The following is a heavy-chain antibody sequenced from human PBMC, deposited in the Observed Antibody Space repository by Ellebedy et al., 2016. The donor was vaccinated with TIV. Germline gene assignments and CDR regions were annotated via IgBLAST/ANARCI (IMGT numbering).Heavy chain of an antibody. J-gene: IGHJ3*01. CDR3: ARDFSGT. CDR2: IYSAGAT. V-gene: IGHV3-66*01. D-gene: IGHD1-26*01. Sequence: PGGSLRLSCVVSGVTVTSNYMSRVRQAPGQGLEWVSVIYSAGATYYADSVKGRFTISRDISKNTLYLQMNSLRAEDTAVYYCARDFSGTWGQGTVVTVSS. CDR1: GVTVTSNY.